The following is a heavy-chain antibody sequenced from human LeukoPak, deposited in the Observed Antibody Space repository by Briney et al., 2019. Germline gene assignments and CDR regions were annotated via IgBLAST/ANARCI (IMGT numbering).Heavy chain of an antibody. CDR1: GFTFDDYA. Sequence: PGGSLRLSCAASGFTFDDYAMHWVRHAPGKGLEWVSGISWNSGSIGYADSVMGRFTISRDNAKNSLYLQMNSLRAEDTALYYCAKGYYYDSSGYSDYWGQGTLVTVSS. V-gene: IGHV3-9*01. CDR3: AKGYYYDSSGYSDY. CDR2: ISWNSGSI. D-gene: IGHD3-22*01. J-gene: IGHJ4*02.